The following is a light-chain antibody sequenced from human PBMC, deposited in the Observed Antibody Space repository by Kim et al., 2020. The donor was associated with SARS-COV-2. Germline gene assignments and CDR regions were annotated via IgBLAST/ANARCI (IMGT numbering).Light chain of an antibody. Sequence: VSPGQTASITCSGDKLGDKYACWYQQKPGQSPVLVIYQDTKRPSGIPERFSGSNSGNTATLTISGTQAMDEADYYCQAWDSSTKVFGTGTKVNVL. V-gene: IGLV3-1*01. CDR3: QAWDSSTKV. J-gene: IGLJ1*01. CDR1: KLGDKY. CDR2: QDT.